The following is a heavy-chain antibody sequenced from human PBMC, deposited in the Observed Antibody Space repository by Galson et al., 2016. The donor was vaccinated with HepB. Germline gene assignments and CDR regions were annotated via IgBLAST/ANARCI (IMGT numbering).Heavy chain of an antibody. Sequence: SLRLSCAASGFAFSVYAMSWVRQAPGKGLEWVSAISGSGGSTYYADSVKGRFTISRDNSKNTLSLQMNSLRAEDTAVYYCAKDLVLVPAAMQGFDYWGQGTLVTVSS. J-gene: IGHJ4*02. CDR3: AKDLVLVPAAMQGFDY. D-gene: IGHD2-2*01. V-gene: IGHV3-23*01. CDR2: ISGSGGST. CDR1: GFAFSVYA.